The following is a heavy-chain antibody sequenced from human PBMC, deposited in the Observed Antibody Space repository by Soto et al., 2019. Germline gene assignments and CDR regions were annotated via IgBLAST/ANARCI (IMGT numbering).Heavy chain of an antibody. J-gene: IGHJ6*02. CDR2: IYYSGST. V-gene: IGHV4-59*01. CDR1: GGSISSYY. CDR3: ARDRGNHDILTGPMYYYYYGMDV. D-gene: IGHD3-9*01. Sequence: SETLSLTCTVSGGSISSYYWSWIRQPPGKGLEWIGYIYYSGSTNYNPSLKSRVTISVDTSKNQFSLKLSSVTAADTAVYYCARDRGNHDILTGPMYYYYYGMDVWGQGTTVTVSS.